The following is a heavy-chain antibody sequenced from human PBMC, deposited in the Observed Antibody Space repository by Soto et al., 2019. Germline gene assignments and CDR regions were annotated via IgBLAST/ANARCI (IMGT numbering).Heavy chain of an antibody. V-gene: IGHV4-34*01. Sequence: SETLSLTCAVSGGSFRGFYWTWIRQSPGKGLEWLGDINHVGMTNYNPSLKIRVSIPVDTSKSQLSLMLSSVTAADTAVYYCARAHDFWGGRQQPIGSWGQGTLVTVSS. CDR1: GGSFRGFY. CDR2: INHVGMT. J-gene: IGHJ4*02. D-gene: IGHD3-3*01. CDR3: ARAHDFWGGRQQPIGS.